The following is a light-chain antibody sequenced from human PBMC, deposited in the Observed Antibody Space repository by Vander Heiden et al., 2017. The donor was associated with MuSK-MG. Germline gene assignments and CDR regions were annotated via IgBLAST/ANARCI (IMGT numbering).Light chain of an antibody. J-gene: IGLJ3*02. V-gene: IGLV1-40*01. CDR2: GNN. CDR1: SSDIGAGYD. CDR3: QSYDSSLSGLWV. Sequence: QSVLSQPPSVSGAPGQRGTISCTGSSSDIGAGYDVHWYQQHPGKAPKLLIYGNNKRPSGVPDRFSGSKSATSASLAISGLQAEDEADYYCQSYDSSLSGLWVFGGGTKLTVL.